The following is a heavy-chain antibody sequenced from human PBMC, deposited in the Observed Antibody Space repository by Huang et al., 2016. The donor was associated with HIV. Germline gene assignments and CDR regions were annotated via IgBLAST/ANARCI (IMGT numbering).Heavy chain of an antibody. CDR3: ARHSSYLSYYYRSGNPRYYFDF. V-gene: IGHV4-39*01. D-gene: IGHD3-10*01. CDR1: GGSISSTSYY. CDR2: IYYSGST. Sequence: QLQLQESGSGLVKPSETLSLTCTVSGGSISSTSYYWGWIRQPPGKGLEWIGRIYYSGSTYYNPSRGSRVTISVDTSKNQFSLKLSSVTAADTAVYYCARHSSYLSYYYRSGNPRYYFDFWGQGTLVTVSS. J-gene: IGHJ4*02.